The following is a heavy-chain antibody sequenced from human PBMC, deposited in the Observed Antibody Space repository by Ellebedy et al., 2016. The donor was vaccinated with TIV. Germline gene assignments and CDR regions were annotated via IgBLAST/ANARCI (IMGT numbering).Heavy chain of an antibody. CDR3: AKPIGRMTQFQHALDV. CDR1: GFTFSNYA. CDR2: ISSTRLST. Sequence: GESLKISXAASGFTFSNYAMTWVRQAPGKGLEWVSSISSTRLSTYYADSVKGRFTISRDNSKNTLYLQVNSLRAEDTAVYYCAKPIGRMTQFQHALDVWGQGTTVTVSS. D-gene: IGHD2-21*01. V-gene: IGHV3-23*01. J-gene: IGHJ6*02.